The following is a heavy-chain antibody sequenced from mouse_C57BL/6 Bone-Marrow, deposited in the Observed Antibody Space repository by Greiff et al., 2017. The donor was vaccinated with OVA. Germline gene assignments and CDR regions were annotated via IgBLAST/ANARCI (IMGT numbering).Heavy chain of an antibody. CDR3: FSNYGY. V-gene: IGHV1-15*01. CDR2: IDPETGGT. Sequence: QVHVKQSGAELVRPGASVTLSCKASGYTFTDYEMHWVKQTPVHGLEWIGAIDPETGGTAYNQKFKGKAILTADKSSSTAYMELRSLTSEDSAVYYPFSNYGYWGQGTTLTVSS. J-gene: IGHJ2*01. D-gene: IGHD2-5*01. CDR1: GYTFTDYE.